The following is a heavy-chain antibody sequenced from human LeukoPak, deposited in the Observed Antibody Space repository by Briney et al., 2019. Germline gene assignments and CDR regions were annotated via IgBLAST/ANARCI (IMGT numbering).Heavy chain of an antibody. CDR2: IYWDDDR. CDR3: AHRRSGYNWNHGDFDY. Sequence: SGPTLVKPTQTLTPTCSFSGFSLSTTGVGVGWIRQSPGKALEWLALIYWDDDRRYNPSLKTRLTIVKDTSNNHVVLLMTNMDPVDTATYYCAHRRSGYNWNHGDFDYWGQGNPVTVSS. J-gene: IGHJ4*02. D-gene: IGHD1-14*01. V-gene: IGHV2-5*02. CDR1: GFSLSTTGVG.